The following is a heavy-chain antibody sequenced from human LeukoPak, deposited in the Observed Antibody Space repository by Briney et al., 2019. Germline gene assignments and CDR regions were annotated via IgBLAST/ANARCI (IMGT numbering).Heavy chain of an antibody. CDR3: ARPQYYYGSGSYDS. CDR1: GYIFTKYW. D-gene: IGHD3-10*01. V-gene: IGHV5-51*01. J-gene: IGHJ4*02. Sequence: GESLKISCTGSGYIFTKYWIGWLRQLPGKGLEWMGIIYPADSDTRYSPSFEGQVTISADKSISTAYLQWSSLKASDTAMYYCARPQYYYGSGSYDSWGQGTLVTVSS. CDR2: IYPADSDT.